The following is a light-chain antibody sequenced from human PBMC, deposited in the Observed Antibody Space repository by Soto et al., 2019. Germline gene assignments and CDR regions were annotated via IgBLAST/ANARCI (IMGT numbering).Light chain of an antibody. CDR2: EVS. CDR1: SSDVGGYNY. V-gene: IGLV2-14*01. Sequence: QSALTQPASVSGSPGQSITISCTGTSSDVGGYNYVSWYQQYPGKAPKLMIYEVSNRPSGVSNRFSGSKSGNTASLTISGLQDEDEADYYCNSYTSSSTYVFGTGTKLTVL. J-gene: IGLJ1*01. CDR3: NSYTSSSTYV.